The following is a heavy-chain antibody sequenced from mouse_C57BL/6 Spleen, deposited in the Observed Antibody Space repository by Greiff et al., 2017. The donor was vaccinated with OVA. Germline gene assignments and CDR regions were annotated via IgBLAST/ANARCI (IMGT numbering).Heavy chain of an antibody. CDR2: ISDGGSYT. Sequence: EVNVVESGGGLVKPGGSLKLSCAASGFTFSSYAMSWVRQTPEKRLEWVATISDGGSYTYYPDNVKGRFTISRDNAKNNLYLQMSHLKSEDTAMYYCARGGDGYPPDCGGQGTTLTVSS. V-gene: IGHV5-4*03. CDR3: ARGGDGYPPDC. CDR1: GFTFSSYA. D-gene: IGHD2-3*01. J-gene: IGHJ2*01.